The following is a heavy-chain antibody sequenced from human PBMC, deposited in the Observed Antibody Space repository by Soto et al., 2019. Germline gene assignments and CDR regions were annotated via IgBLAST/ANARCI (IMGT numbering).Heavy chain of an antibody. CDR2: ISGSGVST. Sequence: GALRLSCAASGFIFSTYAMNWVRQAPGKGLEWVSAISGSGVSTYYAESVRGRFTISRDNSINTLYLQMSSLRTEDTAVYYCAHPRGYGIFDAVDIWGQGTMVTVSS. V-gene: IGHV3-23*01. J-gene: IGHJ3*02. CDR3: AHPRGYGIFDAVDI. CDR1: GFIFSTYA. D-gene: IGHD4-17*01.